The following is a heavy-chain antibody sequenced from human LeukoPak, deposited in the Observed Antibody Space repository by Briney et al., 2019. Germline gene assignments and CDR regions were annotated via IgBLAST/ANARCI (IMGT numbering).Heavy chain of an antibody. V-gene: IGHV3-74*01. CDR1: GFTLSNYW. CDR2: ISSDGSTT. D-gene: IGHD3-22*01. J-gene: IGHJ3*02. Sequence: PGGSLRLSCAASGFTLSNYWIHWVRQTQGKGLVWVSRISSDGSTTNYADSVKGRFTISRDNAKNTLYLQMNSLRAEDTAMYYCARVGYYYDDNCDAFDIWGQGTMVTVSS. CDR3: ARVGYYYDDNCDAFDI.